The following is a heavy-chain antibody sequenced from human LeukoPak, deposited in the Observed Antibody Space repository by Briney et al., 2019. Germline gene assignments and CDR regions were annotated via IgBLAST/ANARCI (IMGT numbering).Heavy chain of an antibody. Sequence: GASVQVSCQASGGTFSSYAISGVRQAPGQGLGGMGRIIPIFGIANYAQKFQGRVTLTADTSTSTDSMELSSLRSEDTALYYCARVVNNWSDWDYWGQGTLVTVSS. CDR1: GGTFSSYA. CDR2: IIPIFGIA. D-gene: IGHD1-20*01. J-gene: IGHJ4*02. CDR3: ARVVNNWSDWDY. V-gene: IGHV1-69*04.